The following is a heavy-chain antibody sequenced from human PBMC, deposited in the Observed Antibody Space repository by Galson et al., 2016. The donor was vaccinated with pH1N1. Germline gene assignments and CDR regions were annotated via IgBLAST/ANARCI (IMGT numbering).Heavy chain of an antibody. Sequence: SLRLSCAASGFTFGAHTMNWVRQAPGKGLEWVANIDRTGIEKYYGDSVKGRFTISRDNSKNSLYLQMNSLRAEDTAVYYCEGGRAADYWGQGTLVTVSS. CDR1: GFTFGAHT. J-gene: IGHJ4*02. CDR3: EGGRAADY. V-gene: IGHV3-7*01. D-gene: IGHD3-16*01. CDR2: IDRTGIEK.